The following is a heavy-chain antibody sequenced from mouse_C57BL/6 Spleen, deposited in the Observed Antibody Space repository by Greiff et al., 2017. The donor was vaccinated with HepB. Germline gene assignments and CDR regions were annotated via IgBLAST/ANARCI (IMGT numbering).Heavy chain of an antibody. D-gene: IGHD3-2*02. CDR1: GYTFTSYW. CDR3: ARGDRSGYPAWFAY. Sequence: QVQLQQPGAELVKPGASVKLSCKASGYTFTSYWMQWVKQRPGQGLEWIGEIDPSDSYTNYNQKFKGKATLTVDTSSSTAYMQLSSLTSEDSAVYYCARGDRSGYPAWFAYWGQGTLVTVSA. J-gene: IGHJ3*01. V-gene: IGHV1-50*01. CDR2: IDPSDSYT.